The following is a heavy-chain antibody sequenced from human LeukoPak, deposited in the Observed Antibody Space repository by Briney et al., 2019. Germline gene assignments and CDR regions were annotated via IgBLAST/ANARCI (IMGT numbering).Heavy chain of an antibody. V-gene: IGHV3-48*03. J-gene: IGHJ4*02. D-gene: IGHD3-22*01. CDR1: GFTLSSYE. CDR3: ARERDYDSSGYYVFGY. Sequence: GGSLRLSCAASGFTLSSYEINWVRQAPGKGLEWVSYVSSSGSTIYYADSVKGRFTISRDNAKNSLYLQMDSLRAEDTAVYYCARERDYDSSGYYVFGYWGQGTLVTVSS. CDR2: VSSSGSTI.